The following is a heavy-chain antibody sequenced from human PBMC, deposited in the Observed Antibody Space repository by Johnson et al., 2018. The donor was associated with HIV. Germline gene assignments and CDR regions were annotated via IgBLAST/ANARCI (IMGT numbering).Heavy chain of an antibody. J-gene: IGHJ3*02. Sequence: VQLVESGGGVVQPGRSLRLSCAASGFTFSDYYMSWIRQAPGKGLEWLGRIKSKTGGGTTSYAAPVKGRFTISRDDSKDTVYLHMNSLKVDDTAVYYCTTDWEYYYGSGKLDAFDMWGQGTMVTVSS. CDR1: GFTFSDYY. CDR3: TTDWEYYYGSGKLDAFDM. D-gene: IGHD3-10*01. CDR2: IKSKTGGGTT. V-gene: IGHV3-15*01.